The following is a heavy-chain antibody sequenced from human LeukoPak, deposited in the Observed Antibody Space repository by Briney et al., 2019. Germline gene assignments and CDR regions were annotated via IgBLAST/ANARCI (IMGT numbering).Heavy chain of an antibody. V-gene: IGHV3-23*01. Sequence: PGASLRVSCAASGFTFSSGAMSCVRQAPGKGLEWVSAISGTGGHTYYADSVKGRFTISRDNSKNTQYLQMNSLRADDTAVYYCAKRVGANHVAFDMWGQRTMVTVSS. J-gene: IGHJ3*02. CDR3: AKRVGANHVAFDM. CDR2: ISGTGGHT. D-gene: IGHD1-26*01. CDR1: GFTFSSGA.